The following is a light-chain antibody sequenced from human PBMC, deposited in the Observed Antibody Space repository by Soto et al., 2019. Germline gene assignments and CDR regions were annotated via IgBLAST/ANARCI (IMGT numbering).Light chain of an antibody. CDR1: SSDVGGHNS. CDR3: SSYTSSSTLV. V-gene: IGLV2-14*01. Sequence: SVLTQPASVSGSPGQSITISCTGSSSDVGGHNSVAWYQHNPGKAPKLMIYDVVSRPSGVSSRFSGSRSGNTASLSISGLQAEDEADYYCSSYTSSSTLVFGTGTKVTVL. CDR2: DVV. J-gene: IGLJ1*01.